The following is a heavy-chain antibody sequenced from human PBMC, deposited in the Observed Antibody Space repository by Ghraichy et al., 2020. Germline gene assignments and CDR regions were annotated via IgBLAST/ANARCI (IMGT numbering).Heavy chain of an antibody. CDR1: GGSISSSSYY. D-gene: IGHD3-10*01. CDR3: ARLQESSRDFDY. J-gene: IGHJ4*02. Sequence: ESLNISCTVSGGSISSSSYYWGWIRQPPGKGLEWIGSIYYSGSTYYNPSLKSRVTISVDTSKNQFSLKLSSVTAADTAVYYCARLQESSRDFDYWGQGTLVTVSS. V-gene: IGHV4-39*01. CDR2: IYYSGST.